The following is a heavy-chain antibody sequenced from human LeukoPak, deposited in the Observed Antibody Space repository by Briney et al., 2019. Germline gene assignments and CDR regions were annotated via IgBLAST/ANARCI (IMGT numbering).Heavy chain of an antibody. D-gene: IGHD6-13*01. CDR2: INPNSGGT. Sequence: GASVKVSCKASGYTFTGYYMHWVRQAPGQGLEWMGWINPNSGGTNYAQKFQGRVTMTRDTSISTTYMELSRLRSDDTAVYYCARQTVAAPEVSGYWGQGTLVTVSS. CDR1: GYTFTGYY. J-gene: IGHJ4*02. V-gene: IGHV1-2*02. CDR3: ARQTVAAPEVSGY.